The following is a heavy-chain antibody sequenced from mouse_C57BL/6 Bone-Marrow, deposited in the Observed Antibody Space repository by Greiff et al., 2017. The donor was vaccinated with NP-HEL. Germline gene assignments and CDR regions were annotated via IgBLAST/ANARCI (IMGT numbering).Heavy chain of an antibody. CDR3: ARVPLLHWYFDV. V-gene: IGHV14-2*01. D-gene: IGHD1-1*01. Sequence: DVQLQESGAELVKPGASVKLSCTASGFNIKDYYMHWVKQRTEPGLEWIGRIDPEDGETKYAPKFQGKATITADTSSNTAYMQLSSLTSEDTAVDYCARVPLLHWYFDVWGTGTTVTVSS. CDR2: IDPEDGET. J-gene: IGHJ1*03. CDR1: GFNIKDYY.